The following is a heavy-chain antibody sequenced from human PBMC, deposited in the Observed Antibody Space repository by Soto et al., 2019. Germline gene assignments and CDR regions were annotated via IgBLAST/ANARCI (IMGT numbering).Heavy chain of an antibody. J-gene: IGHJ4*02. CDR1: GFTFRSYW. V-gene: IGHV3-7*01. CDR2: IKQDGSKK. CDR3: AREGILAAVDD. D-gene: IGHD6-13*01. Sequence: EVQLVESGGGLVQPGGSLRLSCAASGFTFRSYWLSWVRQTPGKGLEWVANIKQDGSKKNYVDSVKGRFSISRDNAKSALSLQMNSLRAEDTAVYYCAREGILAAVDDWGQVTLVTVSS.